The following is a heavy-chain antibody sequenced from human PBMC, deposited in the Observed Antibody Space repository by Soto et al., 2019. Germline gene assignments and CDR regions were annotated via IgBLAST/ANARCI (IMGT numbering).Heavy chain of an antibody. CDR3: AAGPPRLSGSYYGMGYFDY. CDR2: IVVGSGNT. D-gene: IGHD1-26*01. Sequence: GASVKVSCKASGFTFTSSAVQWVRQARGQRLEWIGWIVVGSGNTNYAQKFQERVTITRDMSTSTAYMELSSLRSEDTAVYYCAAGPPRLSGSYYGMGYFDYWGQGTLVTVSS. J-gene: IGHJ4*02. V-gene: IGHV1-58*01. CDR1: GFTFTSSA.